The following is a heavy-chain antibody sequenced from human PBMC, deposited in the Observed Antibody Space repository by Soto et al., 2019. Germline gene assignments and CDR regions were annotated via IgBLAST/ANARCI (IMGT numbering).Heavy chain of an antibody. CDR1: GFTFSSYW. J-gene: IGHJ4*02. D-gene: IGHD6-13*01. CDR2: IDTDGNTR. Sequence: VGSLRLSCVASGFTFSSYWMHWLRQAPGRELVWVSEIDTDGNTRNYADSVKGRFTISRDNAKNTLYLQMNSLTAEDTAVYFCASLSATVDFWGRGTLVTVSS. CDR3: ASLSATVDF. V-gene: IGHV3-74*01.